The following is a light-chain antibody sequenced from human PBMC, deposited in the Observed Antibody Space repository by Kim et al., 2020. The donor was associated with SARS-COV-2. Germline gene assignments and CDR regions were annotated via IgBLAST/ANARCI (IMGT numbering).Light chain of an antibody. CDR1: SSDVGGYTY. J-gene: IGLJ3*02. V-gene: IGLV2-14*01. CDR3: SSYTSSSTWG. CDR2: DVS. Sequence: QSALTQPASVSGSPGQSITISCTGTSSDVGGYTYVSWYQQHSGKAPKLMIYDVSKRPSGVSNRFSGSKSGNTASLTISGLQAEDEADYYCSSYTSSSTWGFGGGTQLTVL.